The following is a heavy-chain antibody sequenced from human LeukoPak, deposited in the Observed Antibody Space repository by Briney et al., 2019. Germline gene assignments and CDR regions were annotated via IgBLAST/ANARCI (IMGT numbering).Heavy chain of an antibody. J-gene: IGHJ4*02. CDR1: GDSVSSNSAA. CDR3: TRTIAGYIVY. Sequence: SQTLSLTCANSGDSVSSNSAACDWIRQSPSRGLEWLGRTYYRSKWYYGYAVSVKSRITINPDTSKNQFSLQLNSVTPEDTAIYYCTRTIAGYIVYWGQGTLVTVSS. D-gene: IGHD2-2*02. CDR2: TYYRSKWYY. V-gene: IGHV6-1*01.